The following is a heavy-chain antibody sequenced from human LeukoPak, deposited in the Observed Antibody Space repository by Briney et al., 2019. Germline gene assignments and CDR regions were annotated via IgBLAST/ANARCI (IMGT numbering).Heavy chain of an antibody. CDR3: ARDRYDILTVDGMDV. J-gene: IGHJ6*02. Sequence: GGCLRLSCAASGFTFSSYSMNWVRQAPGKGLEWVSSISSSSSYIYYADSVKGRFTISRDNAKNSLYLQMNSLRAEDTAVYYCARDRYDILTVDGMDVWGQGTTVTVSS. CDR2: ISSSSSYI. V-gene: IGHV3-21*01. CDR1: GFTFSSYS. D-gene: IGHD3-9*01.